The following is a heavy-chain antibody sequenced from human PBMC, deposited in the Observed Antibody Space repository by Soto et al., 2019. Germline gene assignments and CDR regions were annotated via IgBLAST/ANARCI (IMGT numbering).Heavy chain of an antibody. CDR1: GFSLSTSGVG. V-gene: IGHV2-5*01. CDR3: AHGPRGGYYDSSGYYI. D-gene: IGHD3-22*01. J-gene: IGHJ4*02. CDR2: IYWNDDK. Sequence: SGPTLVNPTQTLTLTCTFSGFSLSTSGVGVGWIRQPPGKALEWLALIYWNDDKRYSPSLKSRLTITKDTSKNQVVLTMTNMDPVDTATYYCAHGPRGGYYDSSGYYIWGQGTLVTVSS.